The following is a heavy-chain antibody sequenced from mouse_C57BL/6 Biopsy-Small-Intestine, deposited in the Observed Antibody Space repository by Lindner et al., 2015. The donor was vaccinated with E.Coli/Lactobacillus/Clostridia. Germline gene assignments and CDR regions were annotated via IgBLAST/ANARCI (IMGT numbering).Heavy chain of an antibody. V-gene: IGHV5-4*01. D-gene: IGHD1-1*01. CDR3: ARDYYGSRYYFDY. CDR1: GFTFSNYA. CDR2: ISDGGSYT. Sequence: VQLQESGGGLVKPGGSLKLSCAAYGFTFSNYAMSWVRQTPEKRLEWVATISDGGSYTYYPDNVKGRFTISRDNAKNNLYLQMSHLKSEDTAMYYCARDYYGSRYYFDYWGQGTTLTVSS. J-gene: IGHJ2*01.